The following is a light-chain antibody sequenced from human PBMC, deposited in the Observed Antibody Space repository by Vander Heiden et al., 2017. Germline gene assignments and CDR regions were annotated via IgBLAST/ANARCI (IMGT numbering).Light chain of an antibody. J-gene: IGKJ2*01. Sequence: DIQMTPSPPSLSASLGDRVTITCRASERIDHYLNWYRQKPGKGPELLIYAASNLQSWVPSRFSGSGSGTDFTLTIASLRPEDFATYYCQQSYGAPYNFGQGTKLE. CDR3: QQSYGAPYN. CDR2: AAS. CDR1: ERIDHY. V-gene: IGKV1-39*01.